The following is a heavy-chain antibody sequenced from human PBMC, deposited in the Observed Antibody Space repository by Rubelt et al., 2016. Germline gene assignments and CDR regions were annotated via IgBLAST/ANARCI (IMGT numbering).Heavy chain of an antibody. Sequence: EVQLVESGGGLIQPGGSLRLSCAASGFTVSSNYMSWVRQAPGKGLEWVSVIYSGGSTYYADSVMGRFTISRDNAKNTVELQMNSLRAEDTAVYYCARDRRPAAPPDYYYYGMDVWGQGTTVTVSS. J-gene: IGHJ6*02. CDR1: GFTVSSNY. V-gene: IGHV3-53*01. CDR3: ARDRRPAAPPDYYYYGMDV. CDR2: IYSGGST. D-gene: IGHD2-15*01.